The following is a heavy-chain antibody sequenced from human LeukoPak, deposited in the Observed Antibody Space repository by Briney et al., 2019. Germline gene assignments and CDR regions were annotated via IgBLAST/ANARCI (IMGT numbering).Heavy chain of an antibody. Sequence: ASVKVSCKASGYTFTSYDINWVRQATGQGLEWMGWMNPNSGNKSLAQKFQGRVTMTRDTSINTAYMELSRLTSEDTAVYYCARVAPLPDWGQGTLVTASS. CDR2: MNPNSGNK. V-gene: IGHV1-8*01. D-gene: IGHD5-12*01. CDR3: ARVAPLPD. CDR1: GYTFTSYD. J-gene: IGHJ4*02.